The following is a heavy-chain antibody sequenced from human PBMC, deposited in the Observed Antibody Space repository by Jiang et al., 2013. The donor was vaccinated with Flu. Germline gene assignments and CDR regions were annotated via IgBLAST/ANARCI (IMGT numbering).Heavy chain of an antibody. D-gene: IGHD3-9*01. CDR3: TTYRETTGYFGFDI. V-gene: IGHV5-51*01. Sequence: SYWIGLGAPDAGRPGVDGIILSCDSDTRYSPSFQGQVAISADKSISTAYLQWSSLKASDTAIYYCTTYRETTGYFGFDIWGQGTMVTVSS. J-gene: IGHJ3*02. CDR1: SYW. CDR2: ILSCDSDT.